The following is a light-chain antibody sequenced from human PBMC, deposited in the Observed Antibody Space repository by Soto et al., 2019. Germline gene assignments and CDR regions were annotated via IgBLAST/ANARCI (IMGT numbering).Light chain of an antibody. CDR1: QSISSY. Sequence: DVQMPPSPSSLSASVGDRVTITCRASQSISSYLNWYQQKPGKAPKLLIYAASILHSGVPSRFSGSGSGTDFTLTISSLQPEDFATYYCQQSDSTPRTFGQGTKVEIK. V-gene: IGKV1-39*01. CDR3: QQSDSTPRT. CDR2: AAS. J-gene: IGKJ1*01.